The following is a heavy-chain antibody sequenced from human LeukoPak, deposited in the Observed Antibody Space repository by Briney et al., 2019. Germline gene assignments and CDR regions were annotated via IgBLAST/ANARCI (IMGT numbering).Heavy chain of an antibody. CDR2: IGAYDGHT. D-gene: IGHD3-10*01. CDR3: ARDQNYYGSGSYFIY. Sequence: ASVMVSCTASGYTFSSYGITWVRQAPGQGLEWIGWIGAYDGHTNYAQKFRGRVTMTTDTSTSTAYMELRSLRSDDTAVYYCARDQNYYGSGSYFIYWGQGTLVTVSS. V-gene: IGHV1-18*01. CDR1: GYTFSSYG. J-gene: IGHJ4*02.